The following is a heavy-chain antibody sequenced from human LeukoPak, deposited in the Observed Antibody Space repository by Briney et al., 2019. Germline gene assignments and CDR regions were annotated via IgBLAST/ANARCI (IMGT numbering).Heavy chain of an antibody. J-gene: IGHJ4*02. V-gene: IGHV1-2*02. Sequence: VSVKVSCKASGYTFTGYYMHWLRQAPGQGLEWMGWINPNSGGTNYAQKFQGRVTMTRDTSISTAYMELSRLRSDDTAVYYCARGGIAAAGKYLFDYWGQGTLVTVSS. D-gene: IGHD6-13*01. CDR3: ARGGIAAAGKYLFDY. CDR2: INPNSGGT. CDR1: GYTFTGYY.